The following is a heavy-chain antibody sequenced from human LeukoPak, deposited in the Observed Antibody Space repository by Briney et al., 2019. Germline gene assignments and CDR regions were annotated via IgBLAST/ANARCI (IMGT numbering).Heavy chain of an antibody. Sequence: ASVTVSFKASGYTFTSYGISWVRQAPGQGLEWMGWISAHNGNTNYAQKLQGRVTMTTDTSTSTAYMELRSLRSDDTAVYYCARGQDSGSYVTFDYWGQGTLVTVAS. V-gene: IGHV1-18*01. J-gene: IGHJ4*02. CDR1: GYTFTSYG. CDR2: ISAHNGNT. D-gene: IGHD1-26*01. CDR3: ARGQDSGSYVTFDY.